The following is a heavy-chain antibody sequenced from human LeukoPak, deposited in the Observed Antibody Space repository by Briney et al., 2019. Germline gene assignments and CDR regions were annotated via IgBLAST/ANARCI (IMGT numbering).Heavy chain of an antibody. Sequence: SGGSLRLSCAASGFTFSDYYMSWIRQAPGKGLEWVSYISGSGSTMYYAASVRGRFTISRDNAKNSLFLQMNSLRAEDTAVYYCARDRGNSDPGDWFDSWGQGTLVTVSS. J-gene: IGHJ5*01. CDR2: ISGSGSTM. V-gene: IGHV3-11*01. D-gene: IGHD4-23*01. CDR1: GFTFSDYY. CDR3: ARDRGNSDPGDWFDS.